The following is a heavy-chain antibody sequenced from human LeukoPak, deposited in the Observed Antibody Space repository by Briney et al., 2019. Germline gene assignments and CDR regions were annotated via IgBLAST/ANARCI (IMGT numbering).Heavy chain of an antibody. CDR3: AREPMVRGVKYFKH. J-gene: IGHJ1*01. CDR1: GDSVSSNSDT. V-gene: IGHV6-1*01. D-gene: IGHD3-10*01. Sequence: SQTLSLTCAIAGDSVSSNSDTWNWIRQSPSRGLEWLGRTYYRSKWYNDYAVSVKSRITINPDTSKNQFSLQLNSVTPEDTAVYYCAREPMVRGVKYFKHWGQGTLVTVSS. CDR2: TYYRSKWYN.